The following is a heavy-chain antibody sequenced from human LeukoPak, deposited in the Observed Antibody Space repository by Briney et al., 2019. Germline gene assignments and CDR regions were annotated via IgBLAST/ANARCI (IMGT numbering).Heavy chain of an antibody. V-gene: IGHV1-69*05. Sequence: GSSVKVSCKASGGTFSSYAISWVRQAPGQGLEWMGGFIPIFGTANYAQKFQGRVTITTDESTSTAYMELSSLRSEDTAVYYCARGRYYDFWSGYFGWFDPWGQGTLVTVSS. J-gene: IGHJ5*02. CDR3: ARGRYYDFWSGYFGWFDP. D-gene: IGHD3-3*01. CDR1: GGTFSSYA. CDR2: FIPIFGTA.